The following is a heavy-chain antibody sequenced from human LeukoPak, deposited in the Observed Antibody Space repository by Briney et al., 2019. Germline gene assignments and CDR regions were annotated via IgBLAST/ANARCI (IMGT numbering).Heavy chain of an antibody. CDR2: IYFSGST. CDR3: ARVDGTAYYAMDV. CDR1: GDSISNYY. Sequence: SETLSLTCTVSGDSISNYYWSWIRQPPGKGLEWIGYIYFSGSTNYSPSLKSRVTISVDTSKNQFSLRLNSVTAADTAVYYCARVDGTAYYAMDVWGQGTTVNVSS. D-gene: IGHD2-21*02. V-gene: IGHV4-59*01. J-gene: IGHJ6*02.